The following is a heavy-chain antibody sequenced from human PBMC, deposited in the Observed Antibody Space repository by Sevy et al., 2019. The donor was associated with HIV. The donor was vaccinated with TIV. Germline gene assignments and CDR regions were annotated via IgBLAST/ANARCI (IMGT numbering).Heavy chain of an antibody. CDR1: GFTFSNYA. J-gene: IGHJ3*02. D-gene: IGHD3-22*01. Sequence: GGSLRLSCTASGFTFSNYAMNWVRQAPGKGLEWVSGISGSGSGSGTYYADSVKGRFTVSRDNSKNTLYLQMNSLRAEDKAVYYCAKDIVILVGDAFDIWGQGTMVTVSS. V-gene: IGHV3-23*01. CDR3: AKDIVILVGDAFDI. CDR2: ISGSGSGSGT.